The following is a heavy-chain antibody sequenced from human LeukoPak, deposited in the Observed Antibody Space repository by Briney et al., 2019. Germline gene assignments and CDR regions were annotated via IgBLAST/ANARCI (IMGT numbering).Heavy chain of an antibody. CDR3: ARDALRDDAFDI. CDR2: ISSSSVYT. CDR1: GFTFSSYH. Sequence: GGSLRLSCKASGFTFSSYHMNWVRQAPGKVLEWVSSISSSSVYTHYADSVKGRITISRDNGKNSLYLQMNSLTAEDTALYYCARDALRDDAFDIWGQGTMVTVSS. J-gene: IGHJ3*02. V-gene: IGHV3-21*04.